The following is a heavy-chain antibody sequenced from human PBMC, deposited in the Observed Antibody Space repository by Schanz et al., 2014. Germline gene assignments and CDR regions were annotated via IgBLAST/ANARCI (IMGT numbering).Heavy chain of an antibody. Sequence: QVQLVESGGGVVQPGRSLRLSCAASGFTFSSYTMHWVRQAPGTGLEWVAVISYDGSNKHYADSVKGRFTISRDNSKNTLYVEMNSLRADDTAVYYCARDPFGRLGDSGSAFDIWGQGTMVTVSS. CDR2: ISYDGSNK. J-gene: IGHJ3*02. CDR1: GFTFSSYT. D-gene: IGHD3-16*01. V-gene: IGHV3-30*04. CDR3: ARDPFGRLGDSGSAFDI.